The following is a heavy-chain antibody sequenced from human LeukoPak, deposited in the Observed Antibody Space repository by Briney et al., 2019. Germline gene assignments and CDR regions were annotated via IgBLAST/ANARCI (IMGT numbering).Heavy chain of an antibody. D-gene: IGHD3-10*01. CDR1: GFTFSNAW. CDR2: IKSKTDGGTT. J-gene: IGHJ6*03. CDR3: TTGARSFYYYYYMDV. Sequence: GGSLRLSCAASGFTFSNAWMRWVRQAPGEGLEWVGRIKSKTDGGTTDYAAPVKGRFTISRDDSKNTLYLQMNSLKTEDTAVYYCTTGARSFYYYYYMDVWGKGTTVTVSS. V-gene: IGHV3-15*01.